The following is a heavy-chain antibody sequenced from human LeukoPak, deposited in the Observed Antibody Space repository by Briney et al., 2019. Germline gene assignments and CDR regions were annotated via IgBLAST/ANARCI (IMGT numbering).Heavy chain of an antibody. V-gene: IGHV3-21*04. CDR1: GFTFSSYS. CDR2: ISSSSSYI. J-gene: IGHJ4*02. D-gene: IGHD3-22*01. Sequence: GGSLRLSCAASGFTFSSYSMNWVRQAPGKGLEWVSSISSSSSYIYYADSVKGRFTISRDNAKNSLYLQMNSLRAEDTAVYYCAKAYDSSGSYGYFDYWGQGTLVTVSS. CDR3: AKAYDSSGSYGYFDY.